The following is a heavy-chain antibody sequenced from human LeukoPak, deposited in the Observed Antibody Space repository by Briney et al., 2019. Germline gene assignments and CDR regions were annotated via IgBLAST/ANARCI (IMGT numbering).Heavy chain of an antibody. CDR3: ARGEDYDFWSGFRGAFDI. Sequence: PSETLSLTCAVSGYSISSGYYWGWIRQPPGKGLEWIGSIYHSGSTYYNPSLKSRVTISVDTSKNQFSLKLSSVTAADTAVYYCARGEDYDFWSGFRGAFDIWGQGTMVTVSS. D-gene: IGHD3-3*01. CDR2: IYHSGST. CDR1: GYSISSGYY. V-gene: IGHV4-38-2*01. J-gene: IGHJ3*02.